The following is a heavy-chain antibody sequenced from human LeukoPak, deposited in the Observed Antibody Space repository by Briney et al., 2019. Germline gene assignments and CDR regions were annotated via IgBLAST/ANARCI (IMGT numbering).Heavy chain of an antibody. Sequence: GGSLRLSCAASGFTFSRYSMNWVRQAPGKGLEWVSYISSSSSTIYYADSVKGRFTISRDNAKNSLYLQMNSLRAEDTAVYYCARGIIAVAAYFDYWGQGTLVTVSS. CDR3: ARGIIAVAAYFDY. CDR2: ISSSSSTI. D-gene: IGHD6-19*01. CDR1: GFTFSRYS. J-gene: IGHJ4*02. V-gene: IGHV3-48*01.